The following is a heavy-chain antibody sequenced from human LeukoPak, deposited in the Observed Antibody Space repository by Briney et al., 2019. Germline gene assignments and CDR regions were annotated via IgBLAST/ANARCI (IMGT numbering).Heavy chain of an antibody. CDR2: INHSGST. CDR1: GGSFSGYY. V-gene: IGHV4-34*01. D-gene: IGHD2-2*01. Sequence: SETLSLTCAVYGGSFSGYYWSWIRQPPGKGLEWIGEINHSGSTNYSPSLKSRVTISVDTSKNQFSLKLSSVTAADTAVYYCARHLGWSIVPAANRRRDIWFDPWGQGTLVTVSS. CDR3: ARHLGWSIVPAANRRRDIWFDP. J-gene: IGHJ5*02.